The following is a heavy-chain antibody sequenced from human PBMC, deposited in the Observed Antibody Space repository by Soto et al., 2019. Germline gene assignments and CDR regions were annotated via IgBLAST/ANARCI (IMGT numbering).Heavy chain of an antibody. CDR1: GDSITTDGYS. V-gene: IGHV4-30-2*01. D-gene: IGHD1-26*01. Sequence: SETLSCTCNVCGDSITTDGYSWSWIRQQPGKGLEWIGYIYHTGTAYYNPSLMSRVTLSVDRSKNQVSLSLSSMTAADTAVYDCAREAWERNFDFWGQGTLVTVSS. CDR2: IYHTGTA. J-gene: IGHJ4*02. CDR3: AREAWERNFDF.